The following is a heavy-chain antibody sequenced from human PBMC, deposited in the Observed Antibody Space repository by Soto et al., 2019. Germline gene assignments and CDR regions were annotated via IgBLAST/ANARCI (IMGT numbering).Heavy chain of an antibody. J-gene: IGHJ5*02. CDR1: GFTFSSYA. V-gene: IGHV3-30*04. D-gene: IGHD2-15*01. Sequence: GGSLRLSCAASGFTFSSYAMHWVRQAPGKGLEWVAVISYDGSNKYYADSVKGRFTISGDNSKNTLYLQMNSLRAEDTAVYYCARAPYCSGGSCQPDNWFDPWGQGTLVTVSS. CDR3: ARAPYCSGGSCQPDNWFDP. CDR2: ISYDGSNK.